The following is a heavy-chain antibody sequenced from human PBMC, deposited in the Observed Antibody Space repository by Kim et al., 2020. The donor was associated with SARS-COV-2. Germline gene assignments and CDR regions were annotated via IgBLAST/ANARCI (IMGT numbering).Heavy chain of an antibody. CDR1: GDSVSSNSAA. CDR3: ARVVRLLWFGELLSSNYYYGMDV. CDR2: TYYRSKWYN. D-gene: IGHD3-10*01. J-gene: IGHJ6*02. Sequence: SQTLSLTCAISGDSVSSNSAAWHWIRQSPSRGLEWLGRTYYRSKWYNDYAVSVKSRITINPDTSKNQFSLQLNSVTPEDTAVYYCARVVRLLWFGELLSSNYYYGMDVWGQGTTVTVSS. V-gene: IGHV6-1*01.